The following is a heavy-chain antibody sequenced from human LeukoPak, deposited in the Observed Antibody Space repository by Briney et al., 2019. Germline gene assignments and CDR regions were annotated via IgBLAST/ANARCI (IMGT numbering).Heavy chain of an antibody. CDR1: GGSISSGSYY. CDR3: AREGDSSSYFDY. V-gene: IGHV4-61*02. Sequence: KPSQTLSLTCTVSGGSISSGSYYWSWIRQPAGKGLEWIGRIYTSGSTNYNPSLKSRVTISVDTSKNQFSLKLSSVIAADTAVYYCAREGDSSSYFDYWGQGTLVTVSS. D-gene: IGHD6-6*01. CDR2: IYTSGST. J-gene: IGHJ4*02.